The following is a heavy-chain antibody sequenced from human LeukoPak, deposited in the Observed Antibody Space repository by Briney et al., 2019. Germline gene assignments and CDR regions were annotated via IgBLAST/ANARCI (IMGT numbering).Heavy chain of an antibody. Sequence: PSETLSLTCTVSGGSISSYYWSWIRQPAGKGLEWIGRIYTSGSTNYNPSLKSRVTMSVDTSKNQFSLKLSSVTAADTAVHYCATGTPRWYEDAFDIWGQGTMVTVSS. CDR1: GGSISSYY. CDR3: ATGTPRWYEDAFDI. J-gene: IGHJ3*02. CDR2: IYTSGST. V-gene: IGHV4-4*07. D-gene: IGHD6-13*01.